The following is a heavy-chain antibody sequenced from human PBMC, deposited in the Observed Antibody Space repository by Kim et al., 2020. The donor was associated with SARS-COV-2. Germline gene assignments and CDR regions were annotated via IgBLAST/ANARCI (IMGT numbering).Heavy chain of an antibody. Sequence: SETLSLTCAVYGGSFSGYYWSWIRQPPGKGLEWIGEINHSGSTNYNPSLKSRVTISVDTSKNQFSLKLSSVTAADTAVYYCAGIAAAGNKYFDYWGQGTLVTVSS. J-gene: IGHJ4*02. V-gene: IGHV4-34*01. CDR3: AGIAAAGNKYFDY. CDR2: INHSGST. D-gene: IGHD6-13*01. CDR1: GGSFSGYY.